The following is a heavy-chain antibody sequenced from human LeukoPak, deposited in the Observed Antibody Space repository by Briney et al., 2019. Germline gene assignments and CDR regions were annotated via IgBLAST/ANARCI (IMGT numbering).Heavy chain of an antibody. CDR2: IKQDGSEK. CDR3: ARDGLPFDY. CDR1: GFTFRSYW. Sequence: PGGSLRLSCEASGFTFRSYWMSWVRQAPGKGLEWVANIKQDGSEKYYVDTEKGRFTISRDNAKKSLYLQMNSLRAEDTAVYYCARDGLPFDYWGQGTLVTVSS. J-gene: IGHJ4*02. V-gene: IGHV3-7*03.